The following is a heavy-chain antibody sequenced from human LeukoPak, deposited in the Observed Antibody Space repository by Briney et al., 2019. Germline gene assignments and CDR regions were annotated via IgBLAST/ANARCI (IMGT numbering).Heavy chain of an antibody. V-gene: IGHV1-46*01. Sequence: GASVKVSCKASRYTFTSYFMHSVRQAPGQELEGLGIINSSGAITSYAQKFQGRVTMTRDTSSSTVYMELSSLRSEDTAVYYCARDQRDCSSTSCLTSPWDWGQGTLVTVSS. CDR1: RYTFTSYF. J-gene: IGHJ4*02. CDR3: ARDQRDCSSTSCLTSPWD. D-gene: IGHD2-2*01. CDR2: INSSGAIT.